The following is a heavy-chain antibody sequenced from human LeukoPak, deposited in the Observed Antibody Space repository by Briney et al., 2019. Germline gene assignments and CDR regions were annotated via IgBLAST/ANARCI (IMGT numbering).Heavy chain of an antibody. J-gene: IGHJ3*01. Sequence: SVTLPLTCSVSGGSVSSFFWSWIRQLAGRDLEWLGRMFANGNANYNPSLKSRISMSVDTSTSQFSLTLTSVTAADTAIYYCARDIVSASSDGFDVWGQGTTVIVSS. CDR1: GGSVSSFF. V-gene: IGHV4-4*07. CDR2: MFANGNA. D-gene: IGHD5/OR15-5a*01. CDR3: ARDIVSASSDGFDV.